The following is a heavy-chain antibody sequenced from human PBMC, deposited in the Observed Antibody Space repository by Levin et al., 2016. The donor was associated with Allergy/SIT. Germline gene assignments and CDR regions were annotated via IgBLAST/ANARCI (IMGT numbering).Heavy chain of an antibody. CDR2: ISSSSSYT. CDR1: GFTFSDYY. D-gene: IGHD3/OR15-3a*01. CDR3: ARGTEYYYGMDV. J-gene: IGHJ6*02. V-gene: IGHV3-11*05. Sequence: GGSLRLSCAASGFTFSDYYMSWIRQAPGKGLEWVSYISSSSSYTNYADSVKGRFTISRDNAKNSLYLQMNSLRAEDTAVYYCARGTEYYYGMDVWGQGTTVTVSS.